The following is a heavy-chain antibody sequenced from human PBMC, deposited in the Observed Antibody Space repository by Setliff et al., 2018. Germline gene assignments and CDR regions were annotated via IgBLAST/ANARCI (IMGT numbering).Heavy chain of an antibody. CDR3: ARGNMDVVAAGGKYSGLAF. Sequence: GGSLRLSCAASGFTFSSHTMNWVRQGPGKGLEWVAYFSSSGSISYANSVKGRFTISRDNAKNSLYLQMNSLRYEDTAVYYCARGNMDVVAAGGKYSGLAFWGQGTTVTVSS. CDR2: FSSSGSI. J-gene: IGHJ6*02. CDR1: GFTFSSHT. D-gene: IGHD1-26*01. V-gene: IGHV3-48*02.